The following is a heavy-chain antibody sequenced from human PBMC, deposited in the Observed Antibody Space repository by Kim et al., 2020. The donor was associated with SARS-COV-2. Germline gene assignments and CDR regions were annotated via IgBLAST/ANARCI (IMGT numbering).Heavy chain of an antibody. D-gene: IGHD3-10*01. CDR1: GYTFTNYG. J-gene: IGHJ6*02. CDR2: ISAYNGYT. Sequence: ASVKVSCKASGYTFTNYGINWVRQAPGQGLEWMGWISAYNGYTNYAQKLQGRVTMTTDTSTTTAYMELGGLRSDDTAVYYCARGSVVRGVVGLISPYYYYIMDVWGRGTTVTVSS. V-gene: IGHV1-18*01. CDR3: ARGSVVRGVVGLISPYYYYIMDV.